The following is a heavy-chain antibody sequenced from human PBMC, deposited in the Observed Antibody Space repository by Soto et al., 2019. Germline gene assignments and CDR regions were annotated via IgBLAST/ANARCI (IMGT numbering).Heavy chain of an antibody. CDR3: ARDYADIAVAGIPLLAH. V-gene: IGHV1-3*01. CDR2: INAGNGNT. D-gene: IGHD6-19*01. J-gene: IGHJ4*01. CDR1: GFTFIKYA. Sequence: QVQLVQSVAEVKKPGASVNVSCKASGFTFIKYAMHWVRQAPGQRTEWMGWINAGNGNTRYSQRWQRRVTITGDTSASTVYMDLSSLRSEDTAVYYCARDYADIAVAGIPLLAHWGQGTLVTVSS.